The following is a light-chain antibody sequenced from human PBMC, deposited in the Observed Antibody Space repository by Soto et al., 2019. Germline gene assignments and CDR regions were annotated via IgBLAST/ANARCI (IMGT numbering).Light chain of an antibody. V-gene: IGLV2-14*01. J-gene: IGLJ3*02. CDR1: SSDVGGYDY. Sequence: QSVLTQPATVSGSPGQPITISCTGTSSDVGGYDYVSWYQQHPGKVPKLIIYEVSIRASGVSNRFSASKSANTASLTISGLQPEDEADYYCSSFTSSGTLFGGGTKPTVL. CDR2: EVS. CDR3: SSFTSSGTL.